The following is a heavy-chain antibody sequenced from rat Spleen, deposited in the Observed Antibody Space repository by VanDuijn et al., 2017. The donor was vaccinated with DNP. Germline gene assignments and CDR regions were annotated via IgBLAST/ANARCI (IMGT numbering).Heavy chain of an antibody. J-gene: IGHJ1*01. Sequence: EVQLVESGGGLVQAGRSLKLSCAASGFTFSDYNMAWVRQAPKKGLEWVATIAFDGGSTSYKDSVKGRFTISRDNARSTLNRQMDSLRSEDTATYYCARPGRVTTVATYWYFDFWGPGTMVTVSS. CDR2: IAFDGGST. CDR3: ARPGRVTTVATYWYFDF. D-gene: IGHD1-3*01. V-gene: IGHV5-7*01. CDR1: GFTFSDYN.